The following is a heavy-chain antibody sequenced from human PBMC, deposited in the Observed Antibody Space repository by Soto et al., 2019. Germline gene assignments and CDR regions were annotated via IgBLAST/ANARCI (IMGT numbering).Heavy chain of an antibody. Sequence: ASETLSLTCTVTGVSISRYYWSWIRHPPGKGLEWIGYIYYSGSTNYNPSLKSRVTISVDTSKNQFSLKLSSVTAADTAVYYCARDRIAAAGQYGMDVWGQGTTVTVSS. CDR1: GVSISRYY. CDR2: IYYSGST. J-gene: IGHJ6*02. V-gene: IGHV4-59*01. CDR3: ARDRIAAAGQYGMDV. D-gene: IGHD6-13*01.